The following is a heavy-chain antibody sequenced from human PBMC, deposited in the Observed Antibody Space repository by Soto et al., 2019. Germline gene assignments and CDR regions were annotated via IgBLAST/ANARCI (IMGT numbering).Heavy chain of an antibody. D-gene: IGHD1-26*01. CDR1: GFTFSSYW. J-gene: IGHJ4*02. V-gene: IGHV3-7*05. CDR2: IKPDGSDS. CDR3: AREDGWDLQDY. Sequence: EVQLVESGGGLVQPGGSLRLSCAASGFTFSSYWMSWVRQAPGKGLEWVANIKPDGSDSYYVDSVKGRFTISRDNAKNSLYLQINSLRGEDTDVYYCAREDGWDLQDYWGQGTLVTVSS.